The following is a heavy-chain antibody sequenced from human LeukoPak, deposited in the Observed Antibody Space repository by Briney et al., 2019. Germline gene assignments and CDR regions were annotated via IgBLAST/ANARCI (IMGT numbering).Heavy chain of an antibody. Sequence: GSSVKVSCKASGGTFSSYAISWVRQAPGQGLEWMGGIIPIFGTANYAQKFHGRVTITTDESTRRAYMELSGLRSGDTAVYYCEGDRGTLTLLHYWRQGTLVSVFS. J-gene: IGHJ4*02. CDR3: EGDRGTLTLLHY. V-gene: IGHV1-69*05. CDR1: GGTFSSYA. CDR2: IIPIFGTA. D-gene: IGHD1-26*01.